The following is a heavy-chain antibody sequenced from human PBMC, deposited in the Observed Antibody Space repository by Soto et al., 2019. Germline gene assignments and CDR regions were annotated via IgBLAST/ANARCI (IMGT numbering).Heavy chain of an antibody. V-gene: IGHV4-4*07. CDR3: ARHGGYYFDY. CDR2: IYATGTT. CDR1: GASISGYY. Sequence: ETLSLTCTVSGASISGYYWSWIRKSAGKGLEWIGRIYATGTTDYNPSLKSRVMMSVDTSKKQFSLRLRSVTAADTAIYYCARHGGYYFDYWGQGTLVTVS. J-gene: IGHJ4*02.